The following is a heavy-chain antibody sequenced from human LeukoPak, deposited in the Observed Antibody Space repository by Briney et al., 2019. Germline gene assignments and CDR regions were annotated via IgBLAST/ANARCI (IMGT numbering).Heavy chain of an antibody. J-gene: IGHJ4*02. CDR1: GFTFSSYA. Sequence: GGSLRLSCAASGFTFSSYAMSWVRQAPGKGLEWVSAISGSGGSTYYADSVKGRFTISRGNSKNTLYLQVNSLRAEDTAVYYCAKALSITMIVVVTYWGQGTLVTVSS. V-gene: IGHV3-23*01. CDR3: AKALSITMIVVVTY. D-gene: IGHD3-22*01. CDR2: ISGSGGST.